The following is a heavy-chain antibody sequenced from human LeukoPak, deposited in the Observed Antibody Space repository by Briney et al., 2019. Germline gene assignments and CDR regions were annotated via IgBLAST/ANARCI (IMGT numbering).Heavy chain of an antibody. CDR2: IKQDGSEK. D-gene: IGHD4-17*01. CDR3: ARNDGDFRQY. V-gene: IGHV3-7*01. J-gene: IGHJ4*02. CDR1: GFTFSNYW. Sequence: GGSLRLSCAASGFTFSNYWMSWVRQAPGKGLEWVANIKQDGSEKYYVDSVKGRFTISRDNAKNSLYLQMNSLRAEDTAVYYRARNDGDFRQYWGQGTLVTVSS.